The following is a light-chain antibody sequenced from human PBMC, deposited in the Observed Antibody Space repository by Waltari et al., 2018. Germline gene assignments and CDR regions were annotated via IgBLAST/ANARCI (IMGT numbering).Light chain of an antibody. CDR3: QALRSNRWV. V-gene: IGLV3-1*01. CDR1: ILGSKY. Sequence: SSELTQPPSVSVSPGQTASITCSGDILGSKYASLYQHKPGQSPLLVIYQDIYRPSGIPERFSGTKSWTTATLAISRTQAMEDADYYCQALRSNRWVFGGGTKLTVL. CDR2: QDI. J-gene: IGLJ3*02.